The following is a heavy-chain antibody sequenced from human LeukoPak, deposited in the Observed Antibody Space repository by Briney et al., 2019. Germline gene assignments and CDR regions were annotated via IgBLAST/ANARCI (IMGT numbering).Heavy chain of an antibody. J-gene: IGHJ4*02. CDR1: GYTFTSYG. CDR3: ARGPKHYDILTGFGY. CDR2: ISAYNGNT. D-gene: IGHD3-9*01. Sequence: ASVKVSCKASGYTFTSYGISWVRQAPGQGLEWMGWISAYNGNTNYAQKLQGRVTMTTDTSTSTAYMELRSLRSDDTAVYYCARGPKHYDILTGFGYWGQGTLVTVSS. V-gene: IGHV1-18*01.